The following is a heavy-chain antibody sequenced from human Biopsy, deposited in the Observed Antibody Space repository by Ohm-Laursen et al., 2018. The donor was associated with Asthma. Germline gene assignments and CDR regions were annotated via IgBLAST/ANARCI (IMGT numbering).Heavy chain of an antibody. CDR1: GLVFRTFG. CDR2: ISYDGSSI. J-gene: IGHJ4*02. V-gene: IGHV3-30*03. Sequence: SLRLSCAAPGLVFRTFGMHWVRQAPGKGLEWVAVISYDGSSIYYADSVKGRFTISRDNSKNTLSLQMNSLTAEDTAVYYCAREGVAGTHIEDWGQGTLVTVPS. D-gene: IGHD6-19*01. CDR3: AREGVAGTHIED.